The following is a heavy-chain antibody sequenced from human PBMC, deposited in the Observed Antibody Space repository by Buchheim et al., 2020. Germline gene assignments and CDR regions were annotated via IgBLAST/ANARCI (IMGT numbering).Heavy chain of an antibody. D-gene: IGHD4-17*01. V-gene: IGHV3-48*03. J-gene: IGHJ4*02. Sequence: EVQLVESGGGLVQPGGSLRLSCAASGFTFSSYELNWVRQAPGKGLEWVSYISSSGSTIDYAESVKGRFTXSRDNAKNSLYLQMNSLRAEDTAVYYCARGFATETSAAWGQGTL. CDR2: ISSSGSTI. CDR3: ARGFATETSAA. CDR1: GFTFSSYE.